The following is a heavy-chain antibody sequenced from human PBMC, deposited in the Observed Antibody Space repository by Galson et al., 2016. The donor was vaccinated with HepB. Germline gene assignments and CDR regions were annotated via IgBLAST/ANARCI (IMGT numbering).Heavy chain of an antibody. D-gene: IGHD6-6*01. CDR2: INSDGSST. J-gene: IGHJ3*01. Sequence: SLRLSCAASGFSINTYWMHWVRQAPGKGLVWVSRINSDGSSTNYADSVKGRFTISRDNAKNTLYLQMNSLRAEDTAVYYCSKDPQWTTSSRGAFDVWGQGTMLTVFS. V-gene: IGHV3-74*01. CDR3: SKDPQWTTSSRGAFDV. CDR1: GFSINTYW.